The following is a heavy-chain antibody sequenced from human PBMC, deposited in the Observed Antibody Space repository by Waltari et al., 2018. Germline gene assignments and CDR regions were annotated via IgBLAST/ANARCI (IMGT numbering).Heavy chain of an antibody. D-gene: IGHD5-12*01. J-gene: IGHJ6*03. CDR1: GFTFSSYA. CDR2: ISYDGSNK. V-gene: IGHV3-30-3*01. Sequence: QVQLVESGGGVVQPGRSLRLSCAASGFTFSSYAMHWVRQAPGTGLGWVAVISYDGSNKYYADSVKGRFTISRDNSKNTLYLQMNSLRAEDTAVYYCARGGSKMATINQLRGYYMDVWGKGTTVTVSS. CDR3: ARGGSKMATINQLRGYYMDV.